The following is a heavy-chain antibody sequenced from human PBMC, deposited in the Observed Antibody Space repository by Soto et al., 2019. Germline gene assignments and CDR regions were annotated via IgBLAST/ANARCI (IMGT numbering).Heavy chain of an antibody. CDR2: ISATASGT. CDR1: GFAFSNYA. D-gene: IGHD3-10*01. Sequence: EVQLLESGGRSVQPGGSLRLSCVASGFAFSNYAMSWVRQAPGKGLEWVSSISATASGTYYADSVKGRFTVSRDNSKNMVYLDLTSLRAEDTGLFYCTKDLNYYGSGSHYWGQGTLVTVSS. CDR3: TKDLNYYGSGSHY. V-gene: IGHV3-23*01. J-gene: IGHJ4*02.